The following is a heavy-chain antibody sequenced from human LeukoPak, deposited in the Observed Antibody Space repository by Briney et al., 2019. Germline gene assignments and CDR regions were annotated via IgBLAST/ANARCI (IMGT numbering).Heavy chain of an antibody. V-gene: IGHV1-18*04. Sequence: RASVTVSCTASGYTFTGYYMHWVRQAPGQGLEWMGRISAYNGNTNYAQKLQGRVTMTTDTSTSTAYMELRSLRSDDTAVYYCALFGGNNWFDPWGQGTLVTVSS. D-gene: IGHD4-23*01. CDR2: ISAYNGNT. CDR1: GYTFTGYY. CDR3: ALFGGNNWFDP. J-gene: IGHJ5*02.